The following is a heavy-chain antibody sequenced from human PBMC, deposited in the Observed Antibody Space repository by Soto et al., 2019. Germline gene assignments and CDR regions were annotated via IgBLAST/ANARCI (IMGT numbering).Heavy chain of an antibody. V-gene: IGHV3-23*01. J-gene: IGHJ2*01. CDR3: AKDNGADLADNWYFDL. Sequence: GGSLRLSCAASGFTFSSYAMSWVRQAPGKGLEWVSAISGSGGSTYYADSVKGRFTISRDNSKNTLYLQMNSLRAEDTAVYYCAKDNGADLADNWYFDLWGRGTLVTVSS. CDR1: GFTFSSYA. CDR2: ISGSGGST. D-gene: IGHD2-8*01.